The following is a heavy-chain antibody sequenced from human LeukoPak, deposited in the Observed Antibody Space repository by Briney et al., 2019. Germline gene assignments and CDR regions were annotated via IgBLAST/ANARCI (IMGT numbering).Heavy chain of an antibody. D-gene: IGHD2-8*01. Sequence: SETLSLTCTVSGGSISSYYWSWIRQPPGKGLEWIGYIYYSGSTNYNPSLKSRVTISVDTSKNQFSLKLSSVTAADTAVYYCARGGYCTNGVCYRVYYFDYWGQGTLVTVSS. CDR1: GGSISSYY. CDR2: IYYSGST. J-gene: IGHJ4*02. CDR3: ARGGYCTNGVCYRVYYFDY. V-gene: IGHV4-59*01.